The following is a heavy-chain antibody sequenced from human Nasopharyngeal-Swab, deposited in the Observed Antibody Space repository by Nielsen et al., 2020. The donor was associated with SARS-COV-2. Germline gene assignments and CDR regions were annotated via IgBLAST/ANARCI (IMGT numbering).Heavy chain of an antibody. D-gene: IGHD5-18*01. V-gene: IGHV3-11*04. CDR2: ISSSGSTI. CDR3: ARRGGYGTPVDY. CDR1: GFTFSDYY. Sequence: GESLKISCAASGFTFSDYYMRWIRQAPGKGLEWVSYISSSGSTIYYADSVKGRFTISRDNAKNLLYLQMNSLRAEDTAVYYCARRGGYGTPVDYWGQGTLVTVSS. J-gene: IGHJ4*02.